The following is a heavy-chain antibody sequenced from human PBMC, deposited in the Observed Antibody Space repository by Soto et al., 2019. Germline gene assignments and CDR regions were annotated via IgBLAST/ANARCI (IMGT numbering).Heavy chain of an antibody. Sequence: SETLSLTCAVSGVSISSGNWWTWVRQTPQRGLEYIGEIFHDGTANYYPSFERRVAISVDTSKNQFSPKLTSVTAADTAIYFCARLVYDTRLNYMYFDFWGQGALVTVSS. D-gene: IGHD2-8*01. CDR2: IFHDGTA. CDR3: ARLVYDTRLNYMYFDF. CDR1: GVSISSGNW. J-gene: IGHJ4*02. V-gene: IGHV4-4*02.